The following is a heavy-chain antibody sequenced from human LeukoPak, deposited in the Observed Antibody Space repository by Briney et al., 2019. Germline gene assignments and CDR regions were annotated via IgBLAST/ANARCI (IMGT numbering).Heavy chain of an antibody. CDR1: GFTFDDYA. J-gene: IGHJ3*02. CDR3: ASDRRSDSSGYAFDI. Sequence: GGSLRLSCVASGFTFDDYAMSWVRQAPGKGLEWCSGINWNGDNTVYADSVKGRFTISRDNAKNSLYLQMNSLGAEDTAFYYCASDRRSDSSGYAFDIWGQGTMVTVSS. D-gene: IGHD3-22*01. CDR2: INWNGDNT. V-gene: IGHV3-20*04.